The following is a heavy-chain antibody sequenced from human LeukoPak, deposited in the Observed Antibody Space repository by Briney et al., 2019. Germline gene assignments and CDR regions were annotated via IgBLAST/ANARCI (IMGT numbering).Heavy chain of an antibody. CDR1: GYTFTSFG. Sequence: ASVKVSCKASGYTFTSFGNSWVRQAPGQGLEWLGLINPSGSSTLYAQKFQGRVTMTRDMSTTTDYMELSSLRSEDTAVYYCARDNSVGDVAWWFDPWGQGTLVTVSS. CDR3: ARDNSVGDVAWWFDP. J-gene: IGHJ5*02. CDR2: INPSGSST. V-gene: IGHV1-46*01. D-gene: IGHD1-26*01.